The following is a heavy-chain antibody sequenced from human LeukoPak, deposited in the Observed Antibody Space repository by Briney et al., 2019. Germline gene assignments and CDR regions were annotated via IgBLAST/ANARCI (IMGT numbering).Heavy chain of an antibody. CDR1: GFTFSSYE. V-gene: IGHV3-48*03. J-gene: IGHJ4*02. CDR3: ARDKGGSYILDY. CDR2: ISSSGSTV. D-gene: IGHD1-26*01. Sequence: PGGSLRLSCAASGFTFSSYEMNWVRQAPGKGLEWVSYISSSGSTVYYADSVKGRFTISRDNAKNSLYLQMNSLRAEDTAVYYCARDKGGSYILDYWGQGTLVTVSS.